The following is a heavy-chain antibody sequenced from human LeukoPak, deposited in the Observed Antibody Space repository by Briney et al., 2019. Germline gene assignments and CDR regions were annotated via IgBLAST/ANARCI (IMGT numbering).Heavy chain of an antibody. J-gene: IGHJ4*02. CDR1: GYTFTSYG. D-gene: IGHD5-18*01. CDR3: ARTYGGSGGYSYGYGFDY. CDR2: ISAYNGNT. Sequence: ASVKVSCKASGYTFTSYGISWVRQAPGQGLEWMGWISAYNGNTNYAQKLQGRVTMTTGTSTSTAYMELRSLRSDDTAVYYCARTYGGSGGYSYGYGFDYWGQGTLVTVSS. V-gene: IGHV1-18*01.